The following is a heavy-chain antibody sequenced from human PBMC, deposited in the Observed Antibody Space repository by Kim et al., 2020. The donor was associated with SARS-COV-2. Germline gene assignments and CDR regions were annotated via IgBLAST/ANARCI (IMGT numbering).Heavy chain of an antibody. J-gene: IGHJ3*02. V-gene: IGHV1-18*01. CDR2: T. CDR3: VRDKYYSFDM. D-gene: IGHD1-26*01. Sequence: TKNAQKFQGRVTMTRDTSTSTAYMERRSLRSDDTAVYYCVRDKYYSFDMWGQGTKVTVSS.